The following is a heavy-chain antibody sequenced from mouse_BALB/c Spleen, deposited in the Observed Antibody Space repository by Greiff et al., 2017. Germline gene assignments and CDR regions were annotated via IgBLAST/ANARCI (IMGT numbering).Heavy chain of an antibody. CDR3: AKGRRGVTFAY. CDR2: ISYDGSN. D-gene: IGHD2-2*01. V-gene: IGHV3-6*02. J-gene: IGHJ3*01. Sequence: VQLKESGPGLVKPSQSLSLTCSVTGYSITSGYYWNWIRQFPGNKLEWMGYISYDGSNNYNPSLKNRISITRDTSKNQFFLKLNSVTTEDTATYYCAKGRRGVTFAYWGQGTLVTVSA. CDR1: GYSITSGYY.